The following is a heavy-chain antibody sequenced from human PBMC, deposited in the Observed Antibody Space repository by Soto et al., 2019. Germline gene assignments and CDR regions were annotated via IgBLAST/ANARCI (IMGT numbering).Heavy chain of an antibody. CDR1: GYTFTSYG. V-gene: IGHV1-18*04. J-gene: IGHJ6*02. D-gene: IGHD2-15*01. CDR2: ISAYNGNT. Sequence: GASVKVSCKASGYTFTSYGISWVRQAPGQGLEWMGWISAYNGNTNYAQKLQGRVTMTTDTSTSTAYMKLRSLRSDDTAVYYCAREEGLVVVVAATHYGLDVWGQGTTVTVSS. CDR3: AREEGLVVVVAATHYGLDV.